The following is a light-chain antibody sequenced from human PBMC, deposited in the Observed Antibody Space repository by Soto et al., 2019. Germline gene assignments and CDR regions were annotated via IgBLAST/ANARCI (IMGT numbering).Light chain of an antibody. CDR3: QHYDNVPYT. CDR2: DAS. Sequence: DIQMTQSPASLSASVGDRVTITCQASQDISNYLNWYQQKPGKAPKILIYDASNLEIGVPSRFSGSGSGTKFTLPISNLQPEDIATYYCQHYDNVPYTFGQGTKVDI. V-gene: IGKV1-33*01. J-gene: IGKJ2*01. CDR1: QDISNY.